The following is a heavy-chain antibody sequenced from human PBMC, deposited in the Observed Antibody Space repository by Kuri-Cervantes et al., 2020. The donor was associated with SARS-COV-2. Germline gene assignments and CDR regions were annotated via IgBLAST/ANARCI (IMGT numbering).Heavy chain of an antibody. V-gene: IGHV3-53*01. Sequence: GGSLRLSCAASGFTFSSYGMHWVRQAPGKGLEWVSVIYSGGSTYYADSVKGRFTISRDNSKNTLYLQMNSLRAEDTAVYYCASIVTGDSSGYYWGQGTLVTVSS. J-gene: IGHJ4*02. CDR1: GFTFSSYG. CDR3: ASIVTGDSSGYY. CDR2: IYSGGST. D-gene: IGHD3-22*01.